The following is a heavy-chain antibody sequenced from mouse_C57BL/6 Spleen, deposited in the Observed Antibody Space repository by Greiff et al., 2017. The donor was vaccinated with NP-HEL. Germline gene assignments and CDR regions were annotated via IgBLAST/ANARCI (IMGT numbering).Heavy chain of an antibody. J-gene: IGHJ3*01. CDR2: INPNNGGT. CDR3: ARPVHYGSSYGFAY. V-gene: IGHV1-18*01. D-gene: IGHD1-1*01. Sequence: SGPELVKPGASVKIPCKASGYTFTDYNMDWVKQSHGKSLEWIGDINPNNGGTIYNQKFKGKATLTVDKSSSTAYMELRSLTSEDTAVYYCARPVHYGSSYGFAYWGQGTLVTVSA. CDR1: GYTFTDYN.